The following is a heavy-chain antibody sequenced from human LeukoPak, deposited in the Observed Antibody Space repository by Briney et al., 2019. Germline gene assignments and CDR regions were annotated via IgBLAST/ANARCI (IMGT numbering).Heavy chain of an antibody. CDR2: ISGSGGST. CDR1: GFTFSGYA. Sequence: GGSLRLSCAASGFTFSGYAMSWVRQAPGKGLEWVSAISGSGGSTYYADSVKGRFTISRDSSKNTLYLQINSRRAEDTAVYYCAKDPIAAADDYWGQGTLVTVSS. J-gene: IGHJ4*02. D-gene: IGHD6-13*01. V-gene: IGHV3-23*01. CDR3: AKDPIAAADDY.